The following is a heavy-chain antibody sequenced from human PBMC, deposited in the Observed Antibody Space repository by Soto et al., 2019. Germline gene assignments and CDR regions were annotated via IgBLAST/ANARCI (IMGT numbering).Heavy chain of an antibody. Sequence: ASFNVSCKASRNTFAGCCMLWVQHAPGQGLEWMGWINPNSGGTNYAQKFQGWVTMTRDTSIRTAYMELSRLRSDDTAVYYCTRDEGGYSSTWYTHWGQGTLVTVS. V-gene: IGHV1-2*04. CDR3: TRDEGGYSSTWYTH. CDR2: INPNSGGT. CDR1: RNTFAGCC. D-gene: IGHD6-13*01. J-gene: IGHJ4*02.